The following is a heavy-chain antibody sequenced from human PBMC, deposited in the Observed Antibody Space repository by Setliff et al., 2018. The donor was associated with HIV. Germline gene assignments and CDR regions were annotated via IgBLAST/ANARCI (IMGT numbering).Heavy chain of an antibody. CDR3: VTSSSWSSRLNF. CDR1: GGSLSGHY. J-gene: IGHJ4*02. V-gene: IGHV4-34*01. Sequence: SQTLSLTCAVYGGSLSGHYWTWIRQPPGEGLEWIGEINHSGKTNYNPSLKSRVTISVDTSKNQFSLKVTSVTAADTAVYYCVTSSSWSSRLNFWGQGMLVTVSS. CDR2: INHSGKT. D-gene: IGHD6-13*01.